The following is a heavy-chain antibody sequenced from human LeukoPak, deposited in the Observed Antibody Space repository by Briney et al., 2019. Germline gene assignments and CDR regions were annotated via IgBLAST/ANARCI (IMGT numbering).Heavy chain of an antibody. CDR1: GGSISGSTYY. CDR2: VYYSGTT. V-gene: IGHV4-39*07. J-gene: IGHJ4*02. Sequence: SETLSLTCTVSGGSISGSTYYWGWIRQPPGKGLEWIGNVYYSGTTYYNPSLKSRVTISVDTSKNQFSLKLSSVTAADTAVYYCARGVEMGVPRDYWGQGTLVTVSS. CDR3: ARGVEMGVPRDY. D-gene: IGHD5-24*01.